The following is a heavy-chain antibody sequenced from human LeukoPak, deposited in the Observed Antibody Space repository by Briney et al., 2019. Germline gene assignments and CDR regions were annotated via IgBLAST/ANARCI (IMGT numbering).Heavy chain of an antibody. CDR1: GGSIGSGGYY. V-gene: IGHV4-30-2*01. CDR3: ARVLRFLEWDHDAFDI. Sequence: PSETLSLTCTVSGGSIGSGGYYWSWIRQPPGKGLEWIGYIYHSGSTYYNPSLKSRVTISVDRSKNQFSLKLSSVTAADTAVYYCARVLRFLEWDHDAFDIWGQGTMVTVSS. D-gene: IGHD3-3*01. J-gene: IGHJ3*02. CDR2: IYHSGST.